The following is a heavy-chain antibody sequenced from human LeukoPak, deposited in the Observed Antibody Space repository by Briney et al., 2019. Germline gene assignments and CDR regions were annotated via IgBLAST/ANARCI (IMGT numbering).Heavy chain of an antibody. CDR3: ARCNITVAGIQTYNWFDP. D-gene: IGHD6-19*01. CDR1: GYTFTSYD. V-gene: IGHV1-8*01. J-gene: IGHJ5*02. Sequence: GASVKVSCKTSGYTFTSYDINWVRQATGQGLEWMGWMNPNSGNTGYAQKFQGRVTMTRDTSRSTAYMELSSLRSEDTAVYYCARCNITVAGIQTYNWFDPWGQGTLVTVSS. CDR2: MNPNSGNT.